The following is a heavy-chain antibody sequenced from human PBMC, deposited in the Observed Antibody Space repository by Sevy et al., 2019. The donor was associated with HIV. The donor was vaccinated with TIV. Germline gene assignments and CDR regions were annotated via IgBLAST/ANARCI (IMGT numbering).Heavy chain of an antibody. V-gene: IGHV3-21*04. D-gene: IGHD3-3*01. CDR2: ISSSSSYI. CDR1: GFTFSSYS. Sequence: GGSLRLSCAASGFTFSSYSMNWVRQAPGKGLEWVSSISSSSSYIYYADSVKGRFTISRDNAKNSLYLRMIRLRAEDTAVYYGARDPNCDFWSGYYTGRGPWFDHWGQGTLVTVSS. J-gene: IGHJ5*02. CDR3: ARDPNCDFWSGYYTGRGPWFDH.